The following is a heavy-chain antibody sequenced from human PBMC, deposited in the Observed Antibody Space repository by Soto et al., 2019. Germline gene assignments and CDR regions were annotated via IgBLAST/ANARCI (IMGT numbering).Heavy chain of an antibody. D-gene: IGHD3-10*01. CDR2: VSAYNRNT. CDR1: GYTFTNYG. J-gene: IGHJ6*02. V-gene: IGHV1-18*01. CDR3: TREGSAPYYYYGMDA. Sequence: ASVKVSCKASGYTFTNYGITWVRQAPGQGLEWMGWVSAYNRNTNYAQKFQDRVTMTADTSTNTAYMELRSLRSDDTAIYYCTREGSAPYYYYGMDAWGQGTTVTVSS.